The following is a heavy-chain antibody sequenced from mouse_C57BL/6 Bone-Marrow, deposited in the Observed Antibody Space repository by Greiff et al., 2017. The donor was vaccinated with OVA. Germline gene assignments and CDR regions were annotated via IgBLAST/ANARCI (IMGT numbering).Heavy chain of an antibody. CDR3: ARDGTAY. J-gene: IGHJ3*01. CDR2: ISYDGSN. Sequence: EVKLMESGPGLVKPSQSLSLTCSVTGSSIPSVYSWNWIRQFPGNKLEWMVYISYDGSNNYNPSLNNQISITSDTAKNQFFLKLNSVTTEDTATYYCARDGTAYWGQGTLVTVSA. V-gene: IGHV3-6*01. CDR1: GSSIPSVYS. D-gene: IGHD4-1*01.